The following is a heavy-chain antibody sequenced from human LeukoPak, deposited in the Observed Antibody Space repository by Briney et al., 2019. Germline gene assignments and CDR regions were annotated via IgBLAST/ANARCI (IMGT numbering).Heavy chain of an antibody. V-gene: IGHV4-59*08. Sequence: SETLSLTCTVSGGSISPYYWSWIRQPPGKGLEWIGYIYSSGSANYNPSLKSRVTISVDTSKNQFSLKLSSLTSADTAVDYCARMGGYSGYATHWGQGALVTVSS. D-gene: IGHD5-12*01. CDR3: ARMGGYSGYATH. J-gene: IGHJ4*02. CDR1: GGSISPYY. CDR2: IYSSGSA.